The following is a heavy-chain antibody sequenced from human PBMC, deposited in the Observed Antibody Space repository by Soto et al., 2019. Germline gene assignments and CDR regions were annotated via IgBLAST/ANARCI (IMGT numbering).Heavy chain of an antibody. CDR1: GYSFTNYL. D-gene: IGHD6-19*01. Sequence: GESLKISCQGSGYSFTNYLIVWVRQMPGKGLEWMGLIYPGDSDTRYSPSFQGQVTISADKSINTAYLQWSSLKPSDTAMYYCARRGAGRGQYYDGLDVWGQGTTVTVSS. CDR3: ARRGAGRGQYYDGLDV. CDR2: IYPGDSDT. J-gene: IGHJ6*02. V-gene: IGHV5-51*01.